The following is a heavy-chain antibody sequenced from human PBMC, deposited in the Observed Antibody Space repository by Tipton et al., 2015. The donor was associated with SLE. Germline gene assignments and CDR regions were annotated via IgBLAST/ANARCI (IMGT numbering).Heavy chain of an antibody. V-gene: IGHV1-69*05. CDR3: AAYYSLDY. Sequence: QSGPEVKKPGASVKVSCKASGGTFNSYTIHWVRQAPGQGLEWMGGIISIFGTPNYAQKFQGRVTITTDESTTTAYMELSSLRSEDTAIYFCAAYYSLDYWGQGTLVTVSS. CDR2: IISIFGTP. CDR1: GGTFNSYT. D-gene: IGHD2-21*01. J-gene: IGHJ4*02.